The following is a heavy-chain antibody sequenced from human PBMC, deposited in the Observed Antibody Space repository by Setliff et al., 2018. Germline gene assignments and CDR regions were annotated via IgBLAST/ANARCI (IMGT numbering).Heavy chain of an antibody. V-gene: IGHV3-21*01. CDR1: GFTFSSYS. J-gene: IGHJ3*02. D-gene: IGHD6-6*01. CDR3: ARDRSSSSQTDAFDI. Sequence: SGGSLRLSCAASGFTFSSYSMNWVRQAPGKGLEWVSSISSSSSYIYYADSVKGRFTISRDNAKNSLYLQMNSLRAEDTAVYYCARDRSSSSQTDAFDIWGQETMVTVSS. CDR2: ISSSSSYI.